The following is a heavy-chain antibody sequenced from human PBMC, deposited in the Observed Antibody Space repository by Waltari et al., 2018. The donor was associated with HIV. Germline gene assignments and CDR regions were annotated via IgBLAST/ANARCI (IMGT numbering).Heavy chain of an antibody. CDR3: ARVYGVSGYSYGRGYFDY. Sequence: QVQLQQWGAGLLKTSETLSLTCAVYGGSFSGYYWSWIRQPPGKGLEWIGAINHSGSTNYNPSLKGRVTISVDTSKNQFSLKLSSVTAADTAVYYCARVYGVSGYSYGRGYFDYWGQGTLVTVSS. CDR1: GGSFSGYY. D-gene: IGHD5-18*01. J-gene: IGHJ4*02. V-gene: IGHV4-34*01. CDR2: INHSGST.